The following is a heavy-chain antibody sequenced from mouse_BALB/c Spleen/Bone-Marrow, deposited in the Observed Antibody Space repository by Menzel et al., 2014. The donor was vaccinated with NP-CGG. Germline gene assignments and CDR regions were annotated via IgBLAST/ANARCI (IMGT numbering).Heavy chain of an antibody. J-gene: IGHJ3*01. Sequence: VQVVESGPGLVAPSQSLSITCTVSGFSLTDYGVSWIRQPPGKGLEWLGVIWDGGSTYYNSALKSRLSISKDNSKSQVFLKMNSLQTDDTAMYYCAKHEDRYDWFAYWGQGTLVTVSA. V-gene: IGHV2-6-5*01. CDR2: IWDGGST. CDR3: AKHEDRYDWFAY. D-gene: IGHD2-14*01. CDR1: GFSLTDYG.